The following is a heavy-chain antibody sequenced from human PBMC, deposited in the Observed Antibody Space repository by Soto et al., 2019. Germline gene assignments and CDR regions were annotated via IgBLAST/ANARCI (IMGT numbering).Heavy chain of an antibody. V-gene: IGHV3-23*01. CDR3: ANHHQSRNYYDILTGEWAPFDY. CDR1: GFTFSSYA. D-gene: IGHD3-9*01. CDR2: ISGSGGST. Sequence: GGSLRLSCAASGFTFSSYAMSWVRPAPGKGLEWVSAISGSGGSTYYADSVKGRFTISRDNSKNTLYLQMNSLRAEDTAVYYCANHHQSRNYYDILTGEWAPFDYWGQGTLVTVSS. J-gene: IGHJ4*02.